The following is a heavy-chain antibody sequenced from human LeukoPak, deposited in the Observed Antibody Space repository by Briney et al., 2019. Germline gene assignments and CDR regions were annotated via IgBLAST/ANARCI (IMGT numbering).Heavy chain of an antibody. V-gene: IGHV4-4*02. CDR2: VNLQGST. CDR3: AREGGPYRPLDY. Sequence: TSETLSLTCGVSGGSITSTNYWTWVRQPPGKGLEWIGEVNLQGSTNYNPSLMGRVAISVDMSENHISLQLTSVTAADTAVYYCAREGGPYRPLDYSGQGTLVSVSS. CDR1: GGSITSTNY. J-gene: IGHJ4*02.